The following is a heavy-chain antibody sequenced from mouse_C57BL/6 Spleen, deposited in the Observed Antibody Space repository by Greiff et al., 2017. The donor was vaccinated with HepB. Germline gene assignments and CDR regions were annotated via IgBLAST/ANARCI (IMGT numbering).Heavy chain of an antibody. Sequence: QVQLQQSGPELVKPGASVKISCKASGYAFSSSWMNWVKQRPGKGLEWIGRIYPGDGDTNYNGKFKGKATLTADKSSSTAYMQLSSLTSEDSAVYFCARAGDYYGSSSAWFAYWGQGTLVTVSA. D-gene: IGHD1-1*01. CDR2: IYPGDGDT. J-gene: IGHJ3*01. CDR1: GYAFSSSW. CDR3: ARAGDYYGSSSAWFAY. V-gene: IGHV1-82*01.